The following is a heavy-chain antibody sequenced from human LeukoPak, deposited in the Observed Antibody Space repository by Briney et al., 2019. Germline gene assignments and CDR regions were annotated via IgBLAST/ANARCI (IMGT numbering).Heavy chain of an antibody. D-gene: IGHD3-10*02. CDR2: INWGGSST. V-gene: IGHV3-43*01. Sequence: GGSLRLSCAASGSTFDYYTLHWVRQAPGRGLEWVSLINWGGSSTYYADSVKGRFTISRDNAKNSLYLQMNSLRAEDTAVYYCAELGITMIGGVWGKGTTVTISS. CDR3: AELGITMIGGV. J-gene: IGHJ6*04. CDR1: GSTFDYYT.